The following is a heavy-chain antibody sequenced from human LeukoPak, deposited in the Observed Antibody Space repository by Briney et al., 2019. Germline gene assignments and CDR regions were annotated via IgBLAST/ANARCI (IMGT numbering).Heavy chain of an antibody. CDR1: GFTFSDYY. CDR2: ISSSSSII. D-gene: IGHD4-11*01. J-gene: IGHJ4*02. Sequence: GGSLRLSCAASGFTFSDYYMSWIRQAPGKGLEWVSDISSSSSIIYYADSVKGRFTISRDNAKNSLYLQMNSLTAEDTAVYYCARGDWGIYSNPFDYWGQGTLVTVSS. V-gene: IGHV3-11*04. CDR3: ARGDWGIYSNPFDY.